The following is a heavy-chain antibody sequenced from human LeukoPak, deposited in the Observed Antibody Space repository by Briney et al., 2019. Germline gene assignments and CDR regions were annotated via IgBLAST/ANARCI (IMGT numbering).Heavy chain of an antibody. CDR2: FDPEDGET. Sequence: ASVKVSCKVSGYTLTELSMHWVRQAPGKGLEWMGGFDPEDGETIYAQKFLGRVTMTEDTSTDTAYMELSSLRSEDTAVYYCASLDYVWGSYRYARDYWGQGTLVTVSS. CDR1: GYTLTELS. J-gene: IGHJ4*02. V-gene: IGHV1-24*01. D-gene: IGHD3-16*02. CDR3: ASLDYVWGSYRYARDY.